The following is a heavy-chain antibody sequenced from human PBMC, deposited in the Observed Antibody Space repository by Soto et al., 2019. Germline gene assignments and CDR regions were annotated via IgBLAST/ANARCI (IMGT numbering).Heavy chain of an antibody. Sequence: PSETLSLTCTVSGGSISSGGYYWSWIRQHPGKGQERIGYIYYSGSTYYNKSLKNQVTISVNTSKNKFSMKLSSVTAADTAVYFCARGEVYYYDSSGYYRANDAFDIWGQGTMVT. V-gene: IGHV4-31*01. J-gene: IGHJ3*02. CDR1: GGSISSGGYY. CDR2: IYYSGST. CDR3: ARGEVYYYDSSGYYRANDAFDI. D-gene: IGHD3-22*01.